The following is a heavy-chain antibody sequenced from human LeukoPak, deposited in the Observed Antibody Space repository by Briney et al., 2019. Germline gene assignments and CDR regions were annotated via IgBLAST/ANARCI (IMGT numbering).Heavy chain of an antibody. CDR3: ARGGLPPPYVWGSYRSPPFAS. V-gene: IGHV3-53*01. D-gene: IGHD3-16*02. CDR1: GFTVRSNY. J-gene: IGHJ4*02. CDR2: VYSGGTT. Sequence: GGSLRLSCVAFGFTVRSNYMSWVRQAPGRGLEWVSVVYSGGTTYYADSVKGRFTISRDNSKNTLYLQMNSLRAEDTAVYYCARGGLPPPYVWGSYRSPPFASWGQGTLVTVSS.